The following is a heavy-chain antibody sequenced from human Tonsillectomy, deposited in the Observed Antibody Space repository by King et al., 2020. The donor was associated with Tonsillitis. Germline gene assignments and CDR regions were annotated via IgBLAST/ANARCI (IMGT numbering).Heavy chain of an antibody. V-gene: IGHV1-2*02. J-gene: IGHJ4*02. CDR3: ARALDNIVVVSAATLYY. Sequence: VQLVQSGAEVKKPGASVKVSCKASGYTFTDYFIHWVRQAPGQGLEWMGCINHNSGGAKYGQNFQGRVTMTRDTSISTAYMELSRLRSDDTAVYYCARALDNIVVVSAATLYYWGQGTLVTVSS. CDR2: INHNSGGA. D-gene: IGHD2-2*01. CDR1: GYTFTDYF.